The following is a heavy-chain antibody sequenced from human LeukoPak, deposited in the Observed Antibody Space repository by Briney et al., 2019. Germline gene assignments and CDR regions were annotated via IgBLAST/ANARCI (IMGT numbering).Heavy chain of an antibody. CDR2: ISVYSGNT. D-gene: IGHD4-17*01. CDR1: GYTFTSYG. CDR3: ARDQGRTVTNAGQDNWFDP. Sequence: ASVKVSCKASGYTFTSYGISWVRQAPGQGLEWMGWISVYSGNTNYAQKLQGRVTMTTDTSTSTAYMELRSLRSDDTAVYYCARDQGRTVTNAGQDNWFDPWGQGTLVTVSS. J-gene: IGHJ5*02. V-gene: IGHV1-18*01.